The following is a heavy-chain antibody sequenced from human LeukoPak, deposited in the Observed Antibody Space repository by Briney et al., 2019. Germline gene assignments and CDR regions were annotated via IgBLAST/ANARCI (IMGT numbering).Heavy chain of an antibody. D-gene: IGHD3-10*01. Sequence: GASVKVSCKASGGTFSSYAISWVRQAPGQGLEWVGGIIPIFGTGNYAQEFQGRVTITADKSTSTAYMELSSLRSEDTAVYYCAVGTRVRGVNNSFYYYMDVWGKGTTVTVSS. V-gene: IGHV1-69*06. CDR2: IIPIFGTG. J-gene: IGHJ6*03. CDR3: AVGTRVRGVNNSFYYYMDV. CDR1: GGTFSSYA.